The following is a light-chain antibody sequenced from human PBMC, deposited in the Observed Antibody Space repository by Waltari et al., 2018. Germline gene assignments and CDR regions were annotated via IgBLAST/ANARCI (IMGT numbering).Light chain of an antibody. V-gene: IGKV4-1*01. J-gene: IGKJ4*01. Sequence: DIVMTQSPDFLAVSLGERATINCKSSQSVLYSAHNKDYLAWYQPKPGQPPKLLIYWASTRESGVPDRFSGSGSGTDFTLTISSLQAEDVAVYYCQQYYGVPLTFGGGTKVEIK. CDR3: QQYYGVPLT. CDR1: QSVLYSAHNKDY. CDR2: WAS.